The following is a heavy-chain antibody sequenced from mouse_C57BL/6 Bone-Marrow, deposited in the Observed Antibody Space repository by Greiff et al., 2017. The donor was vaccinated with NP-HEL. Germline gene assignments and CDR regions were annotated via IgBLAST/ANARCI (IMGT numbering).Heavy chain of an antibody. CDR1: GFTFSSYA. V-gene: IGHV5-4*01. J-gene: IGHJ2*01. Sequence: DVKLVESGGGLVKPGGSLKLSCAASGFTFSSYAMSWVRQTPEKRLEWVATISDGGSYTYYPDNVKGRFTISRDNAKNNLYLQMSHLKSEDTAMYYCARDPPTGYFDYWGQGTTLTVSS. D-gene: IGHD4-1*02. CDR2: ISDGGSYT. CDR3: ARDPPTGYFDY.